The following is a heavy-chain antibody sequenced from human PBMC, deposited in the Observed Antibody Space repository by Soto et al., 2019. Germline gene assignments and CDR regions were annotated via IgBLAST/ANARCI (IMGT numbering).Heavy chain of an antibody. CDR2: INHSGST. D-gene: IGHD2-2*01. CDR1: GGSFSGYY. V-gene: IGHV4-34*01. CDR3: AGVVPAAPFYYYYMDV. J-gene: IGHJ6*03. Sequence: SETLSLTCAVYGGSFSGYYWSWIRQPPGKGLEWIGEINHSGSTNYNPSLKSRVTISVDTSKNQFSLKLSSVTAADTAVYYCAGVVPAAPFYYYYMDVWGKGTTVTVSS.